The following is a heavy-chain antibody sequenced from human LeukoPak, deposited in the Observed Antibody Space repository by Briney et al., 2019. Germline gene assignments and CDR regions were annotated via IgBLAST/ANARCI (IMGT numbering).Heavy chain of an antibody. CDR2: ISSSGSTI. CDR1: GFTFSSYE. D-gene: IGHD6-13*01. V-gene: IGHV3-48*03. Sequence: PGGSLRLSCAASGFTFSSYEMNWVRQAPGKGLEWVSYISSSGSTIYYADSVKGRFTISRDNAKNSLYLQMNSLRAEDTAVYYCARDGRIAAAGDYYYGMDVWGQGTTVTVSS. CDR3: ARDGRIAAAGDYYYGMDV. J-gene: IGHJ6*02.